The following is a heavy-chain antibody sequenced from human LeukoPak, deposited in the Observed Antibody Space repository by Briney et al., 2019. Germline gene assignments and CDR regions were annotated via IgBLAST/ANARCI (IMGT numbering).Heavy chain of an antibody. Sequence: GGSLRLSCAASGFTFDDCAMHWVRQAPGKGLEWVSGISRNSGSIGYADSVKGRFTISRDNAKNSLYLQMNSLRAEDMALYYCAKDIGWNYERRAFDIWGQGTMVTVSS. CDR2: ISRNSGSI. J-gene: IGHJ3*02. CDR3: AKDIGWNYERRAFDI. D-gene: IGHD1-7*01. V-gene: IGHV3-9*03. CDR1: GFTFDDCA.